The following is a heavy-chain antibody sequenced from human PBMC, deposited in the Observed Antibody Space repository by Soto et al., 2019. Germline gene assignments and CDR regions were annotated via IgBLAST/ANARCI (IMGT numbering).Heavy chain of an antibody. V-gene: IGHV4-38-2*01. D-gene: IGHD2-15*01. Sequence: SETLSLTCAVSGYSISSGYYWGWIRQPPGKGLEWIGSIYHSGSTYYNPSLKSRVTISVNTSKNQFSLKLSSVTAADTAVYYCAGGYCSGGSCSLDYWGQGTLVTVSS. CDR3: AGGYCSGGSCSLDY. CDR2: IYHSGST. J-gene: IGHJ4*02. CDR1: GYSISSGYY.